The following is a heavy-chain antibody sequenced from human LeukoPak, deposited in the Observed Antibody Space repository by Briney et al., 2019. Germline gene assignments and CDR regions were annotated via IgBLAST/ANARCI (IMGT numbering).Heavy chain of an antibody. CDR2: IYYTSKT. CDR1: GGSISSSEYY. Sequence: SETLSLTCTVSGGSISSSEYYWGWIRQPPGKGLEWIANIYYTSKTNYNPSLKSRVTISIDTSKNQFSLKLSSVTAADTAVYCCARHDGYNYGYIDSWGQGTLVTVSS. D-gene: IGHD5-18*01. V-gene: IGHV4-39*01. J-gene: IGHJ5*01. CDR3: ARHDGYNYGYIDS.